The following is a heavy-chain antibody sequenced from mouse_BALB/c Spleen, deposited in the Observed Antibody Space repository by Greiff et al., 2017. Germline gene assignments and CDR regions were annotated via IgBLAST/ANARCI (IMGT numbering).Heavy chain of an antibody. CDR3: AILLWYGY. Sequence: EVQLVESGAELVKPGASVKLSCTASGFNIKDTYMHWVKQRPEQGLEWIGRIDPANGNTKYDPKFQGKATITADTSSNTAYLQLSSLTSEDTAVYYCAILLWYGYWGQGTTLTVSS. CDR1: GFNIKDTY. V-gene: IGHV14-3*02. J-gene: IGHJ2*01. CDR2: IDPANGNT. D-gene: IGHD2-1*01.